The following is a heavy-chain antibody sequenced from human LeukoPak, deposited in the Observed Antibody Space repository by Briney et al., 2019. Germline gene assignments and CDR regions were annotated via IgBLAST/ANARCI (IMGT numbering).Heavy chain of an antibody. CDR3: AREAMIVVVMAFDI. CDR1: GYTFTSYG. Sequence: ASVKVSCKASGYTFTSYGISWVRQAPGQGLEWMGWISAYNGNTNYAQKLQGRVTMTTDTSTSTAYMELRSLRSDDTAVYYCAREAMIVVVMAFDIWGQGTMVTVSS. V-gene: IGHV1-18*01. D-gene: IGHD3-22*01. J-gene: IGHJ3*02. CDR2: ISAYNGNT.